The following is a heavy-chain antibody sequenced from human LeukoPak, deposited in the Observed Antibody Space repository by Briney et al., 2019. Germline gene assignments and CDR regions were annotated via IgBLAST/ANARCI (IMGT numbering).Heavy chain of an antibody. CDR3: ARGGYDILAGYYPSWFDP. V-gene: IGHV3-21*01. Sequence: GGSLRLSCAASGFTFSSYSMNWVRQAPGKGLEWVSSISSSSSYIYYADSVKGRFTVSRDNANNSLYLQMNSLRAEDTAVYYCARGGYDILAGYYPSWFDPWGQGTLVTVSS. CDR1: GFTFSSYS. CDR2: ISSSSSYI. J-gene: IGHJ5*02. D-gene: IGHD3-9*01.